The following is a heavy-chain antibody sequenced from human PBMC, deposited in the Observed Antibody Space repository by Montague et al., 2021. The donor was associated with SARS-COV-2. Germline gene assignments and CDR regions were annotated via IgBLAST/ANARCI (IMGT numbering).Heavy chain of an antibody. D-gene: IGHD3-3*01. CDR2: INYSGRT. CDR1: GGTFNEYY. CDR3: ARGTGGHITIFGVVIKYWYFDV. V-gene: IGHV4-34*01. Sequence: SETLSLTCAVYGGTFNEYYWAWIRQAPGKGLEWIGEINYSGRTNXSPSLKSRATVLVDPSKNQFSLRLTSVTAADTAVYYCARGTGGHITIFGVVIKYWYFDVWGRGTPVTISS. J-gene: IGHJ2*01.